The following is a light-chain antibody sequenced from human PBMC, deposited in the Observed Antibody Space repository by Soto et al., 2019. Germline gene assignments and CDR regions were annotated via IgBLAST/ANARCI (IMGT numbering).Light chain of an antibody. V-gene: IGKV1-33*01. J-gene: IGKJ4*01. CDR3: QQYDNLPPLA. CDR1: QDISNY. CDR2: DAS. Sequence: DIQMTLSPSSLSASVGDRVTITCQASQDISNYLNWYQQKPGKAPKLLIYDASNLETGAPSRFSGSGSGTDFTFTISSLQPEDIATYYCQQYDNLPPLAFGGGTKVDIK.